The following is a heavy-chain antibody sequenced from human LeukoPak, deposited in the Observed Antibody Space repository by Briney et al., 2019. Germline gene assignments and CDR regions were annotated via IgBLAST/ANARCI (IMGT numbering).Heavy chain of an antibody. CDR1: GFTFSSYN. Sequence: PGGSLRLSCAASGFTFSSYNMNWVRQAPGKGLEWVSSISSSSSYIYYADSVKGRFTISRDNAKNSLYLQMNSLRAEDTAVYYCARLTATGFDSWGQGTLVTVSS. V-gene: IGHV3-21*01. J-gene: IGHJ4*02. CDR3: ARLTATGFDS. D-gene: IGHD6-13*01. CDR2: ISSSSSYI.